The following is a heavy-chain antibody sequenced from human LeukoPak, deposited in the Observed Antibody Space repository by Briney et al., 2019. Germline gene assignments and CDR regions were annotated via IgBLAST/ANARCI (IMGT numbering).Heavy chain of an antibody. CDR1: GGTFSSYA. J-gene: IGHJ4*02. CDR3: ASAASRIASDY. CDR2: IIPIFGTA. Sequence: GASVKVSCKASGGTFSSYAISWVRQAPGQGLEWMGRIIPIFGTANYAQKFQGRVTITTDESTSTAYMELSSLRSEDTAVYYCASAASRIASDYWGQGTLVTVSS. D-gene: IGHD6-13*01. V-gene: IGHV1-69*05.